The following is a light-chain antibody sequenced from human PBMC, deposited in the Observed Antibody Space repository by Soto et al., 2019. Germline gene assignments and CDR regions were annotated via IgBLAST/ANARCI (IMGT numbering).Light chain of an antibody. J-gene: IGKJ4*01. CDR3: QQAYSKNT. Sequence: DIQMTQSPSSLSASVGDRVTIACRASQNIRTYLNWYQQNPGKAPKLLIYAASNLHSGVPSRFSGSGSGTAFTLDISGLQPEDFATYYCQQAYSKNTFGGGTKVEIK. CDR2: AAS. CDR1: QNIRTY. V-gene: IGKV1-39*01.